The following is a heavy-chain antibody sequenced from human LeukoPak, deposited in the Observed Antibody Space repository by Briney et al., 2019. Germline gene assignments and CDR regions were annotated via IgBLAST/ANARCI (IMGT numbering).Heavy chain of an antibody. CDR1: GASISSGGLS. CDR3: ARINPEDAFDI. CDR2: IYHSGST. J-gene: IGHJ3*02. V-gene: IGHV4-30-2*01. Sequence: SETLSLTCAVSGASISSGGLSWNWIRQPPGKGLEWIGCIYHSGSTYYNPSLKSRVTMSVDKSKNQFSLKLSSVTAADTAVYYCARINPEDAFDIWGQGTMVTVSS.